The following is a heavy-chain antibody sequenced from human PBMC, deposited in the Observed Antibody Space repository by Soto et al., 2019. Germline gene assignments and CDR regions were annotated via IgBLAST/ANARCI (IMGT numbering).Heavy chain of an antibody. D-gene: IGHD2-15*01. CDR2: ITPLFGIP. V-gene: IGHV1-69*10. CDR3: ARDTHSAGGWFDT. CDR1: GGTSRSLS. J-gene: IGHJ5*02. Sequence: SVKVSCKASGGTSRSLSITWVRQAPGQGLEWMGGITPLFGIPNYPQKFQGRLTITADKSTGTAYLELSSLRSEDTAVYYCARDTHSAGGWFDTWGRGTLVTVSS.